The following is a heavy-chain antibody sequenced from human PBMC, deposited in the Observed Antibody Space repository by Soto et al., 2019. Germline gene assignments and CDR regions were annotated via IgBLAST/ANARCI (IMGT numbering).Heavy chain of an antibody. D-gene: IGHD2-15*01. CDR2: ITPLFGIP. V-gene: IGHV1-69*10. CDR3: ARDTHSAGGWFDT. CDR1: GGTSRSLS. J-gene: IGHJ5*02. Sequence: SVKVSCKASGGTSRSLSITWVRQAPGQGLEWMGGITPLFGIPNYPQKFQGRLTITADKSTGTAYLELSSLRSEDTAVYYCARDTHSAGGWFDTWGRGTLVTVSS.